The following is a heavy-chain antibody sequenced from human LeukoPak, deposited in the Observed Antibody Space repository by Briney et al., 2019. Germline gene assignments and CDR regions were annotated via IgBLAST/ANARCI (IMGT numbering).Heavy chain of an antibody. J-gene: IGHJ4*02. Sequence: GGSLRLSCAASGFTFSSYSMNWVRQAPGKGLEWVSSISSSSSYIYYADSVKGQFTISRDNAKNSLYLQMNSLRAEDTAVYYCARHRGIAAAGTVYFDYWGQGTLVTVSS. CDR3: ARHRGIAAAGTVYFDY. CDR2: ISSSSSYI. CDR1: GFTFSSYS. D-gene: IGHD6-13*01. V-gene: IGHV3-21*01.